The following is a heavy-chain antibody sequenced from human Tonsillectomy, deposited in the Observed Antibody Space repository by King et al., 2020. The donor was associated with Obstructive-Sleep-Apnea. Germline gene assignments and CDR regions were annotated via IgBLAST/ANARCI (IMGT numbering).Heavy chain of an antibody. J-gene: IGHJ6*02. CDR1: GFTISTNY. CDR2: IYSGGGT. V-gene: IGHV3-53*04. CDR3: ARGDYYYYYAMDV. Sequence: VQLVESGGGLVQPGGSLRLSCAASGFTISTNYMSRVRQAPGRGLEWVSLIYSGGGTYYADSVKGRFTISRHNSKNTLYLQMNSLRAEDTAVYYWARGDYYYYYAMDVWGQGTTVTVSS.